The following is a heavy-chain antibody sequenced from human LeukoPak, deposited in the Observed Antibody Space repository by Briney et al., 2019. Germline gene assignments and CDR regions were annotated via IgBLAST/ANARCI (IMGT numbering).Heavy chain of an antibody. CDR3: HRVIVATQDY. CDR2: IRSKNYGGTA. V-gene: IGHV3-49*04. CDR1: GFTCGDYA. D-gene: IGHD5-12*01. Sequence: GGSLRRSGTGFGFTCGDYAMNWVRQAPGKGLEWVGFIRSKNYGGTAEYAASVKGRFTISRDDSRSIAYLQMNSLKTEDTAVYYCHRVIVATQDYWRQGTLVTVSS. J-gene: IGHJ4*02.